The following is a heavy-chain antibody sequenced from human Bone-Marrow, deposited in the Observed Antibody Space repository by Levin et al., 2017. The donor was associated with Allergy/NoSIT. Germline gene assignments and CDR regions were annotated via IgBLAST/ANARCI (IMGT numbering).Heavy chain of an antibody. CDR2: GFYTGAT. CDR3: AIARGKGGYVRFDD. Sequence: PSETLSLTCIVSTDSITDHKYYWAWIRQPPGKGLQWIATGFYTGATYYNPSLKSRVTVSVDRSQNQFSLRVTSLTVTDTALYYCAIARGKGGYVRFDDWGPGTLVTVSS. J-gene: IGHJ4*02. V-gene: IGHV4-39*01. D-gene: IGHD3-16*01. CDR1: TDSITDHKYY.